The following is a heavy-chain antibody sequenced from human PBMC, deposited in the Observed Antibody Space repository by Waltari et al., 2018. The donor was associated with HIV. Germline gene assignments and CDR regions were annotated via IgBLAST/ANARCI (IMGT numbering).Heavy chain of an antibody. Sequence: QVQLQESGPGLVKPSETLSLTCTVSGGSISSYYWSWIRQPPGKGLEWIGYIYYSGSTNYNPSLKSRVTISVDTSKNQFSLKLSSVTAADTAVYYCARSRARVPYYYDRGNWFDPWGQGTLVTVSS. D-gene: IGHD3-22*01. CDR2: IYYSGST. CDR1: GGSISSYY. J-gene: IGHJ5*02. V-gene: IGHV4-59*01. CDR3: ARSRARVPYYYDRGNWFDP.